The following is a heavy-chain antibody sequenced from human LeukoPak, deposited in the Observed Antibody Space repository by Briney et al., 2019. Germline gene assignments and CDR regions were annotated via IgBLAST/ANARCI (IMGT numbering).Heavy chain of an antibody. D-gene: IGHD3-10*01. CDR2: MNPNSGNT. Sequence: GASVEVSCKASGYTFTSYDINWVRQATGQALEWMGWMNPNSGNTGYAQKFQGRVTMTRNTSISTAYMELSSLRSEDTAVYYCASIGYYGSGSYGNYWGQGTLVTVSS. J-gene: IGHJ4*02. V-gene: IGHV1-8*01. CDR1: GYTFTSYD. CDR3: ASIGYYGSGSYGNY.